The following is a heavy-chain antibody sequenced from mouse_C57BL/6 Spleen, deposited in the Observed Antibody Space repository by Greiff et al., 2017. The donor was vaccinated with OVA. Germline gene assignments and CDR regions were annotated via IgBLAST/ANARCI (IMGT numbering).Heavy chain of an antibody. CDR1: GYTFTGYW. V-gene: IGHV1-9*01. D-gene: IGHD2-4*01. CDR2: ILPGSGST. J-gene: IGHJ4*01. CDR3: SRYDYDDQGAMDY. Sequence: QVQLQQSGAELMKPGASVKLSCKASGYTFTGYWIEWVQQRPGHGLEWIGKILPGSGSTNYNEKFKGKATFTAETSSNTAYKQISSLTTEDSAIYGGSRYDYDDQGAMDYWGQGTSVTVSS.